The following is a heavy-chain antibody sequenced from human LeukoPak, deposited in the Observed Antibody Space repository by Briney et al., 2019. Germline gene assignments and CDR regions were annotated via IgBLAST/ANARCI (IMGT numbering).Heavy chain of an antibody. D-gene: IGHD3-22*01. V-gene: IGHV3-11*04. CDR2: ISGSGSTI. CDR1: GFTFSDYY. CDR3: ATRSPYYDSSGYGGAFDI. J-gene: IGHJ3*02. Sequence: PGGSLRLSCAASGFTFSDYYMSWIRQAPGKGLEWVSYISGSGSTIYYADSVKGRFTISRDNAKNSLYLQMNSLRAEDTAVYYCATRSPYYDSSGYGGAFDIWGQGTMVTVSS.